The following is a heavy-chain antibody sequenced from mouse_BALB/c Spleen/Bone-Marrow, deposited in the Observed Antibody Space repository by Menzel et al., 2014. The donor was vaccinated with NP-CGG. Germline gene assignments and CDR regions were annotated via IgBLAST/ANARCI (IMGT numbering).Heavy chain of an antibody. D-gene: IGHD2-2*01. CDR2: INPSTGYT. Sequence: QVQLQGAGAEGAKPGASVKMSCKASGHTFTSYWMHWVKQRPGQGLEWIGYINPSTGYTEYNQKFKDKATLTADKSSSTAYLQLSRLTSEDAAVYYCARYYGYEAYRAQATLVNVPA. CDR1: GHTFTSYW. V-gene: IGHV1-7*01. J-gene: IGHJ3*01. CDR3: ARYYGYEAY.